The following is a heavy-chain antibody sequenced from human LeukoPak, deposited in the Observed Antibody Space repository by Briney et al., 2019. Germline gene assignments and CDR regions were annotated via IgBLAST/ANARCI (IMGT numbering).Heavy chain of an antibody. D-gene: IGHD5-18*01. CDR1: GGSISSGSYH. J-gene: IGHJ4*02. CDR3: ARHRIQLWAPFDY. Sequence: SETLSLTCTVSGGSISSGSYHWSWIRQPAGKALEWIGRIYPSGSTNYNPSLKSRVTISVDTSKNQFSLKLSSVTAADTAVYYCARHRIQLWAPFDYWGQGTLVTVSS. V-gene: IGHV4-61*02. CDR2: IYPSGST.